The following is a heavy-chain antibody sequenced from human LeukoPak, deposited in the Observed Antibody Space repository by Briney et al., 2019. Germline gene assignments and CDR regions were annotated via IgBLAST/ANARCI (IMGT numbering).Heavy chain of an antibody. V-gene: IGHV1-69*13. D-gene: IGHD3-10*01. CDR1: GYTFTSYY. CDR3: ARVDPSPITMVRGVIITLDYYYGMDV. J-gene: IGHJ6*02. CDR2: IIPIFGTA. Sequence: ASVKVSCKASGYTFTSYYMHWVRQAPGQGLEWMGGIIPIFGTANYAQKFQGRVTITADESTSTAYMELSSLRSEDTAVYYCARVDPSPITMVRGVIITLDYYYGMDVWGQGTTVTVSS.